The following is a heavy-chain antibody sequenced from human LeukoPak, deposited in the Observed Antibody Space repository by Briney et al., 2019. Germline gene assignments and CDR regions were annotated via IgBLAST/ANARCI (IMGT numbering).Heavy chain of an antibody. Sequence: ASVKVSCKAPGYTFTGYYMHWVRQAPRQGLEWMGWINPNSGGTNYAQKFQGWVTMTRDTSTSTAYMEVSRLRSDDTAVYYCARGQYSSSFPFDYWGQGTLVTVSS. D-gene: IGHD6-13*01. CDR2: INPNSGGT. V-gene: IGHV1-2*04. CDR1: GYTFTGYY. J-gene: IGHJ4*02. CDR3: ARGQYSSSFPFDY.